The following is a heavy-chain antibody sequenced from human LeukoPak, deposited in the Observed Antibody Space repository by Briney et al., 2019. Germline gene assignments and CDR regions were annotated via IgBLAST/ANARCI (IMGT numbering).Heavy chain of an antibody. J-gene: IGHJ4*02. V-gene: IGHV3-7*01. CDR3: ARDWSYYSSSWYFDY. CDR1: GLTFSNYW. D-gene: IGHD6-13*01. CDR2: IKQDGSEK. Sequence: GGSLRLSCAASGLTFSNYWMDWVRQAPGKGLEWVANIKQDGSEKNYVDSVKGRFIISRDNAKNSLYLQMNSLRAEDTAVYYCARDWSYYSSSWYFDYWGQGTLVTVSS.